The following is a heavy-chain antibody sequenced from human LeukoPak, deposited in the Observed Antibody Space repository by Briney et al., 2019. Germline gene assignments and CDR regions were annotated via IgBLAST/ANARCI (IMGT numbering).Heavy chain of an antibody. CDR1: GFTFSDYY. J-gene: IGHJ6*03. V-gene: IGHV3-11*01. Sequence: GGSLRPSCAASGFTFSDYYMSWMRQAPGTGLEWVSYISSSGSTIYYADSVKGRFTISRDNAKNSLYLQMNSLRAEDTAVYYCASGYDPNYYYYYYMDVWGKGTTVTVSS. CDR2: ISSSGSTI. CDR3: ASGYDPNYYYYYYMDV. D-gene: IGHD5-12*01.